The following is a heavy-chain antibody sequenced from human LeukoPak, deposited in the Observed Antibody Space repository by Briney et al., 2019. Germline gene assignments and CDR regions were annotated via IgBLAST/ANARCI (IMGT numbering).Heavy chain of an antibody. Sequence: PGGSLRLSCAASGFTFTKYWMTWVRQAPGKGLEWVGNIKQDGSDKNYMDSVKGRFTTSRDNTKNSVYLQMSSLRAEDTAVYYCARGVRGSYRYEAYYFDYWGQGTLVTVSS. D-gene: IGHD3-16*02. V-gene: IGHV3-7*01. CDR2: IKQDGSDK. CDR3: ARGVRGSYRYEAYYFDY. CDR1: GFTFTKYW. J-gene: IGHJ4*02.